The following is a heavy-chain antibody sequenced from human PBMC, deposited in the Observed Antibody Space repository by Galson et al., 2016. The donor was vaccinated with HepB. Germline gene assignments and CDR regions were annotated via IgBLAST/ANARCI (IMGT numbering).Heavy chain of an antibody. Sequence: SLRLSCAASGFSFKNYDMHWVRQTTGKGLEWVSTIAAAGATYYLGSVKGRLAISRENAKNSLYLQMNSLRAEDTAIYYCARSYYDFVYGMDVWGQGTTVTVSS. V-gene: IGHV3-13*01. CDR2: IAAAGAT. J-gene: IGHJ6*02. CDR1: GFSFKNYD. CDR3: ARSYYDFVYGMDV. D-gene: IGHD3-3*01.